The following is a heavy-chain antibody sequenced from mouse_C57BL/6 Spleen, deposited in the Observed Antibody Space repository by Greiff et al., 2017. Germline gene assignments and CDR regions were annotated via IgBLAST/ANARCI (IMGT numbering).Heavy chain of an antibody. D-gene: IGHD4-1*01. J-gene: IGHJ1*03. CDR2: IYPGDGDT. CDR3: ARERTGKDYWYFDV. V-gene: IGHV1-80*01. CDR1: GYAFSSYW. Sequence: VQLQQSGAELVKPGASVKISCKASGYAFSSYWMNWVKQRPGKGLEWIGQIYPGDGDTNYNGKFKGKATLTADKSSSTAYMQLSSLTSEDSAVYFCARERTGKDYWYFDVWGTGTTVTVSS.